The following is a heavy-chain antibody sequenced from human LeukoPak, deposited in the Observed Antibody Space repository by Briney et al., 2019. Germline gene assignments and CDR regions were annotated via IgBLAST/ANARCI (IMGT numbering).Heavy chain of an antibody. CDR1: GFTFSSYS. V-gene: IGHV3-21*01. J-gene: IGHJ4*02. Sequence: AGSLRLSCAASGFTFSSYSMNWVRQAPAKGLGWVSSITISSGHTHCADSGTPRTTTSRDNDKNSLHLQMNSLRAEDTAEYYCARGLVAPDYWGQGTLVTVSS. CDR2: ITISSGHT. CDR3: ARGLVAPDY. D-gene: IGHD5-12*01.